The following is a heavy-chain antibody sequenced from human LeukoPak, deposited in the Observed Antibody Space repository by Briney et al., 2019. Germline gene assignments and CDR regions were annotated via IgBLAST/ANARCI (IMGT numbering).Heavy chain of an antibody. CDR2: IIPIFGTA. CDR3: ARDGSGSYDFDY. J-gene: IGHJ4*02. CDR1: GGTFSSYA. V-gene: IGHV1-69*06. D-gene: IGHD3-10*01. Sequence: GSSVKVSCKASGGTFSSYAISWVRQAPGQGLEWMGGIIPIFGTANYAQKFQGRVTITADKSTSTAYMELSSLRSEDTAVYYCARDGSGSYDFDYWGQGTLVTVSS.